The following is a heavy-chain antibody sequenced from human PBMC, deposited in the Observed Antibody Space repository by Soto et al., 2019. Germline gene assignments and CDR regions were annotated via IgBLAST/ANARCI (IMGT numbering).Heavy chain of an antibody. D-gene: IGHD1-1*01. CDR3: AKQSSGSGFWFDP. V-gene: IGHV3-30*18. J-gene: IGHJ5*02. CDR1: GFTFSSYG. CDR2: ISYDGSNK. Sequence: QVQLVESGGGVVQPGRSLRLSCAASGFTFSSYGMHWVRQAPGKGLEWVAVISYDGSNKYYADSVKGRFTISRDNSKNTLYLQMNSRRAEDTAVDYCAKQSSGSGFWFDPWGQGTLVTVSS.